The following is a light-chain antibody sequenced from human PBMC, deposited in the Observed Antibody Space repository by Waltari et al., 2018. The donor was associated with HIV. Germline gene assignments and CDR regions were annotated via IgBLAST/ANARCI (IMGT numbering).Light chain of an antibody. CDR3: QAWGINSVI. CDR2: QDT. J-gene: IGLJ2*01. V-gene: IGLV3-1*01. CDR1: TLGDKY. Sequence: SYGLSQPPSVPVSPGQTASITCFGDTLGDKYVSLSQQKTGQSPVLVVYQDTKRPSGIPDRFSGSNSGNTATLTISGTQAVDEADYYCQAWGINSVIFGGGTHLTVL.